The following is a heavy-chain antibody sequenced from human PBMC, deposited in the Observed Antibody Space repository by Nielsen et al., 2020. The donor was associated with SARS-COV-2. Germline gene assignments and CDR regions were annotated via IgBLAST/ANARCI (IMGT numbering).Heavy chain of an antibody. V-gene: IGHV3-74*01. Sequence: GESLKISCAASGFTFSSYWMHWVRQAPGKGLVWVSRINSDGSSTSYADSVKGRFTISRDNAKNTLYLQMNSLRAEDTAVYYCAREQWELRPQGFDYWGQGTLVTVSS. CDR1: GFTFSSYW. CDR2: INSDGSST. J-gene: IGHJ4*02. D-gene: IGHD1-26*01. CDR3: AREQWELRPQGFDY.